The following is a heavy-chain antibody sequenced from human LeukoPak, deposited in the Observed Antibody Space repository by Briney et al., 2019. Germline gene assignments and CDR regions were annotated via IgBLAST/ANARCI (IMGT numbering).Heavy chain of an antibody. V-gene: IGHV1-18*01. CDR2: ISAYNGNT. Sequence: ASVKVSCKASGYTFTSYGISWVRQDPGQGLEWMGWISAYNGNTNYAQKLQGRVTMTTDTSTSTAYMELRSLRSDDTAVYYCARSHYDFWSGYYSPGGSDYWGQGTLVTVSS. CDR3: ARSHYDFWSGYYSPGGSDY. CDR1: GYTFTSYG. D-gene: IGHD3-3*01. J-gene: IGHJ4*02.